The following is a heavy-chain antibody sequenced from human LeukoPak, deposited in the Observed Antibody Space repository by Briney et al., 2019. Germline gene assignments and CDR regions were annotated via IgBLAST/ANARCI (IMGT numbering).Heavy chain of an antibody. CDR3: ARAIRYYDSSGYYYTAIGY. D-gene: IGHD3-22*01. CDR1: GYSFTSYW. CDR2: IYPGDSDT. J-gene: IGHJ4*02. V-gene: IGHV5-51*01. Sequence: GESLKISCKGSGYSFTSYWIGWVRQMPGKGLEWMGIIYPGDSDTRYSPSFQGQVTISADKSISTGYLQWSSLKASDTAMYYCARAIRYYDSSGYYYTAIGYLGQGTLVTVSS.